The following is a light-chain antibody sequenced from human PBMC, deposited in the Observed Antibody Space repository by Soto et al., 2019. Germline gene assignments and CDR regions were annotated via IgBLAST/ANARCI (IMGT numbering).Light chain of an antibody. V-gene: IGLV2-11*01. CDR1: SSDVGDYNY. J-gene: IGLJ2*01. CDR2: DVT. CDR3: SSYAGTFPVI. Sequence: QSALTQPRSVSGSPGQSVTISCTGTSSDVGDYNYLSWYQQHPGKAPKVLIYDVTERPSGVPGRFSGSKSGNTASLTISGLQTDDEADYYCSSYAGTFPVIFGGGTQLTVL.